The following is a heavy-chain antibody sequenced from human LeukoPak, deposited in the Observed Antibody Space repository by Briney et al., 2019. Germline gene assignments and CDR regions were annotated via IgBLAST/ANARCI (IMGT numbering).Heavy chain of an antibody. D-gene: IGHD3-3*01. J-gene: IGHJ4*02. CDR2: ISYSGGST. Sequence: GGSLRLSCAASGFTFSSYAMSWVRQAPGKGLEWVSGISYSGGSTPCADSVKGRFTISRDNSKNTLFLQMNSLRAEDTAIYYCAKGSGSYGQDLYYWGQGTLVTVSS. V-gene: IGHV3-23*01. CDR3: AKGSGSYGQDLYY. CDR1: GFTFSSYA.